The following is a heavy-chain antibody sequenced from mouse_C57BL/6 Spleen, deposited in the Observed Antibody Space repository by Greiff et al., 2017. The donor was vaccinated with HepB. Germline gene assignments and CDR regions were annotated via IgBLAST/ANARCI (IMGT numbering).Heavy chain of an antibody. CDR3: AREGSNYSYYYAMDY. CDR1: GYTFTSYW. J-gene: IGHJ4*01. D-gene: IGHD2-5*01. V-gene: IGHV1-53*01. CDR2: INPSNGGT. Sequence: VQLQQPGTELVKPGASVKLSCKASGYTFTSYWMHWVKQRPGQGLEWIGNINPSNGGTNYNEKFKSKATLTVDKSSSTAYMQLSSLTSEDSAVYYCAREGSNYSYYYAMDYWGQGTSVTVSS.